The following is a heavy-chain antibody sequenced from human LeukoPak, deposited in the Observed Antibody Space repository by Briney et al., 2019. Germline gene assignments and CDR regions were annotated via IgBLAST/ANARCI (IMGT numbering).Heavy chain of an antibody. CDR1: GFTVSSNY. CDR3: ARAPSGVSFDY. D-gene: IGHD1-26*01. CDR2: IYSGGST. V-gene: IGHV3-53*01. J-gene: IGHJ4*02. Sequence: GGSLRLSCAASGFTVSSNYMSWVRQAPGKGLEWVSVIYSGGSTYYADPVTGRFTISRDNSKNTLYLQMNNLRAEDTAVYYCARAPSGVSFDYWGQGTLVTVSS.